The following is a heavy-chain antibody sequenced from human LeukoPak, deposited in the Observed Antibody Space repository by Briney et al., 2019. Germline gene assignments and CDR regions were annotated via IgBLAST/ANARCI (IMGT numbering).Heavy chain of an antibody. CDR1: GFTVSSNY. CDR3: ARGRWAYYFDY. D-gene: IGHD5-24*01. Sequence: GGSLRLSCAASGFTVSSNYMSWVRQAPGKGLEWVAVISYDGSNKYYADSVKGRFTISRDNSKNTLYLQMSSLRAEDTAVYYCARGRWAYYFDYWGQGTLVTVSS. J-gene: IGHJ4*02. V-gene: IGHV3-30-3*01. CDR2: ISYDGSNK.